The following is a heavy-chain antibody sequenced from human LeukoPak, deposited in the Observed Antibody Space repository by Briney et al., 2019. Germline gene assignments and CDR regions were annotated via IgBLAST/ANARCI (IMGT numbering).Heavy chain of an antibody. D-gene: IGHD1-26*01. Sequence: SETLSLICTVSGGSITTYYWSWIRQSPGKGLEWIGYIYPGGTTSYNPSLTSRVTISLDRSRSQFSLKLSSVTAADTAVYYCARQVGSSRIDYWGQGTLVTVSS. CDR2: IYPGGTT. V-gene: IGHV4-59*08. CDR3: ARQVGSSRIDY. CDR1: GGSITTYY. J-gene: IGHJ4*02.